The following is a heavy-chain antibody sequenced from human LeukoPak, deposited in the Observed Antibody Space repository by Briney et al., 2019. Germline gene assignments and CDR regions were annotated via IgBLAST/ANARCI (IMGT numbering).Heavy chain of an antibody. Sequence: GGSLRLSCTASGFTFGDYAMSWFRQAPGKGLEWVGFISSKAYGGTTEYAASVKGRFTISRDDSKSIAYLQMNSLKTEDTAVYYCTRGRYYYDSSGRIEYFDYWGQGTLVTVSS. J-gene: IGHJ4*02. V-gene: IGHV3-49*03. CDR1: GFTFGDYA. CDR2: ISSKAYGGTT. D-gene: IGHD3-22*01. CDR3: TRGRYYYDSSGRIEYFDY.